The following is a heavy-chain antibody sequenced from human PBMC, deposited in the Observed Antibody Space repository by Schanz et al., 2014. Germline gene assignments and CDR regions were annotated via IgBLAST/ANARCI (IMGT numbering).Heavy chain of an antibody. V-gene: IGHV1-69*02. CDR2: IVPIAGIT. J-gene: IGHJ4*02. D-gene: IGHD3-10*01. CDR3: ARGSPENMIRGELHY. CDR1: GGTFSSDT. Sequence: QVHLVQSGAEVKKPGSSVKVSCKASGGTFSSDTFSWVRQAPGQGLEWMGRIVPIAGITNYAQRFQGRVTITADKSSDTAYMELSSLRSEDTAVYYCARGSPENMIRGELHYCGQGTLVTVSS.